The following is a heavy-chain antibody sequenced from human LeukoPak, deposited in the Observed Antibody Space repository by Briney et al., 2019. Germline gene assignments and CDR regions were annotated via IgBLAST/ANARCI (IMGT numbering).Heavy chain of an antibody. Sequence: PGGSLRLSCAASGFTVSRNYMRWVRQAPGKGLEWVSVIYSGGTTYYADSVKGRFTISRDNSKNTVFLQMNSLRAEDTAIYYFWGRKNRDSSYYGGMDVGGQGTTVTVSS. D-gene: IGHD3-16*01. CDR2: IYSGGTT. V-gene: IGHV3-66*01. CDR3: WGRKNRDSSYYGGMDV. CDR1: GFTVSRNY. J-gene: IGHJ6*02.